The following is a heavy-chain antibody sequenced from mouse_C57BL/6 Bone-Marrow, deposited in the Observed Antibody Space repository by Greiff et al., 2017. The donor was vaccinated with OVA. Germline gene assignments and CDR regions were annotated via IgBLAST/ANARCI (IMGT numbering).Heavy chain of an antibody. CDR2: INPGSGGT. CDR1: GYAFTNYL. V-gene: IGHV1-54*01. Sequence: QVQLQQSGAELVRPGTSVKVSCKASGYAFTNYLIAWVKQRPGQGLEWIGVINPGSGGTNYNEKFKGKATLTADKSSSPAYMQLSSLTSEDSAVYFCARDYGSRWYFDYWGQGTTLTVSS. J-gene: IGHJ2*01. D-gene: IGHD1-1*01. CDR3: ARDYGSRWYFDY.